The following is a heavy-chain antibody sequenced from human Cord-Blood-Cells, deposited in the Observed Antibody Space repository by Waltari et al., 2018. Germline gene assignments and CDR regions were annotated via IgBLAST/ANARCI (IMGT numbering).Heavy chain of an antibody. V-gene: IGHV4-30-4*01. D-gene: IGHD7-27*01. CDR2: IYYSGST. J-gene: IGHJ4*02. Sequence: QVQLQESGPGLVKPSQTLSLTRTVPGGPLSRGDYYWRWIRQPPGKGQEWIGYIYYSGSTYYNPSLKSRVTISVDTSKNQFSLNLSSVTAADTAVYYCARFPVDWGIADHDYWGQGTLVTVSS. CDR3: ARFPVDWGIADHDY. CDR1: GGPLSRGDYY.